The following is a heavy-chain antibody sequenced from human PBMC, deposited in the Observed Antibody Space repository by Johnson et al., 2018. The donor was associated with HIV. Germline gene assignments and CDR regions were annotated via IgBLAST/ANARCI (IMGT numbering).Heavy chain of an antibody. CDR1: GFTFSSYA. Sequence: VQLVESGGGLVQPGGSLRLSCAASGFTFSSYAMSWVRQAPGKGLEWVSAISGSGGSTYYADSVKGRFTISRDNAKNSLYLQMNSLRAEDTALYYCARSYSRWDDVFDIWGQGTMVTVSS. CDR3: ARSYSRWDDVFDI. D-gene: IGHD1-26*01. V-gene: IGHV3-23*04. J-gene: IGHJ3*02. CDR2: ISGSGGST.